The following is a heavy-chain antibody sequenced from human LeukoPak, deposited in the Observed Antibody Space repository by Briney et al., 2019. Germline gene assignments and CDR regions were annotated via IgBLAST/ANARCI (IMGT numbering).Heavy chain of an antibody. Sequence: GGSLSLSCAASGFTLSGYAMSWVRQAPGKGLEWVSAISGSGGSTYYADSVKGRFTISRDNSKNTLYLQMNSLRAEDTAVYYCSSGYYNFPFDYWGQGTLVTVSS. CDR2: ISGSGGST. CDR3: SSGYYNFPFDY. CDR1: GFTLSGYA. J-gene: IGHJ4*02. V-gene: IGHV3-23*01. D-gene: IGHD3-22*01.